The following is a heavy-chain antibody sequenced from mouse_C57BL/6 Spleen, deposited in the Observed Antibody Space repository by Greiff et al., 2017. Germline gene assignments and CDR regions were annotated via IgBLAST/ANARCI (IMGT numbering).Heavy chain of an antibody. D-gene: IGHD2-12*01. Sequence: QVQLKQSGAELARPGASVKLSCKASGYTFTSYGISWVKQRTGQGLEWIGEIYPRSGNTYYNEKFKGKATLTADKSSSTAYMELRSLTSEDSAVYFSANDFTTGGWFAYWGQGTMVTVSA. CDR1: GYTFTSYG. CDR3: ANDFTTGGWFAY. V-gene: IGHV1-81*01. J-gene: IGHJ3*01. CDR2: IYPRSGNT.